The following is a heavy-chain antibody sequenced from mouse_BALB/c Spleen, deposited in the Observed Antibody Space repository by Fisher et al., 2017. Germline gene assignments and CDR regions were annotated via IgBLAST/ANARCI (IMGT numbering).Heavy chain of an antibody. Sequence: KGKATFTADTSSNTAYMQLSSLTSEDSAVYYCARGITGYYAMDYWGQGTSVTVSS. V-gene: IGHV1-9*01. D-gene: IGHD2-4*01. CDR3: ARGITGYYAMDY. J-gene: IGHJ4*01.